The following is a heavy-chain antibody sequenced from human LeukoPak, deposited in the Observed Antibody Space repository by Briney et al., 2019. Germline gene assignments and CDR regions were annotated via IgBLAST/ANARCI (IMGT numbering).Heavy chain of an antibody. J-gene: IGHJ3*02. Sequence: ASVKVSCKASGYTFTGYYMHWVRQAPGQGLEWMGWINPNSGGTNYAQKFQGRVTMTRDTSISTAYMELSRLRSDDTAVYYCPRDRVGVVVGRDAFNIWGQGPMVTVSS. CDR2: INPNSGGT. CDR3: PRDRVGVVVGRDAFNI. V-gene: IGHV1-2*02. CDR1: GYTFTGYY. D-gene: IGHD2-15*01.